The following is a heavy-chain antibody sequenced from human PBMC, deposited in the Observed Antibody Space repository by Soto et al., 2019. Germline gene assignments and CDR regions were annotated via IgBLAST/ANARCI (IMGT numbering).Heavy chain of an antibody. V-gene: IGHV4-39*07. CDR3: ARETYGDHVGYFAP. Sequence: PSETLSLTCTVSGGSFSPNYWAWIRQPPGKGLEWIGSIYYSGSTYYNPSLKSRVIISVDRSKNQFSLKVRSVTAADTAVYYCARETYGDHVGYFAPWGQGIQVPVSS. CDR2: IYYSGST. CDR1: GGSFSPNY. J-gene: IGHJ5*02. D-gene: IGHD4-17*01.